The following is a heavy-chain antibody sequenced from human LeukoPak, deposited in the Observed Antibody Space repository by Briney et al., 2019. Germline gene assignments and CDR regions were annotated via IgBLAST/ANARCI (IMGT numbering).Heavy chain of an antibody. CDR1: GFTFSSYG. J-gene: IGHJ4*02. CDR2: ISYDGSNK. Sequence: GGSLRLSCAASGFTFSSYGMHWVRQAPGKGLEWVAVISYDGSNKYYADTVKGRFTISRDNSKNTLYLQMNSLRAEDTAVYYCAKDRGSGSTELDYWGQGSLVTVS. V-gene: IGHV3-30*18. D-gene: IGHD3-10*01. CDR3: AKDRGSGSTELDY.